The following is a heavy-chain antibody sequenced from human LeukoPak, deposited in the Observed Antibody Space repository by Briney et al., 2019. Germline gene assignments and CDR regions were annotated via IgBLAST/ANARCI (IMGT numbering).Heavy chain of an antibody. D-gene: IGHD2-15*01. CDR2: ISSSSSYI. V-gene: IGHV3-21*01. CDR1: GFTFSSYS. CDR3: LGYCSGGSCPTVDV. Sequence: TGGSLRLSCAASGFTFSSYSMNWVRQAPGKGLEWVSSISSSSSYIYYADSVKGRFTISRDNAKNSLYLQMNSLRAEDTAVYYCLGYCSGGSCPTVDVWGKGTTVTVSS. J-gene: IGHJ6*04.